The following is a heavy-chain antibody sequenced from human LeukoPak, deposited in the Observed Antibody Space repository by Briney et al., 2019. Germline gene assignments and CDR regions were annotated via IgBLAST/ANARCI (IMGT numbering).Heavy chain of an antibody. V-gene: IGHV1-2*02. J-gene: IGHJ5*02. CDR2: INPYSGGT. Sequence: ASVQVSCKSSGYTFTDYYMHWVRQAPGQGLEWMGWINPYSGGTNYAQKFQGRVTMTRDTSISTAYMQLSRLTSDDTAVYYCARVVVAATNWFDPWAREPWSPSPQ. CDR3: ARVVVAATNWFDP. CDR1: GYTFTDYY. D-gene: IGHD2-15*01.